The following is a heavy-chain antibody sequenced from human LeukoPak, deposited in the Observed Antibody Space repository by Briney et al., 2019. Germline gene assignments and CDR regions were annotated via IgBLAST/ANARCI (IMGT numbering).Heavy chain of an antibody. D-gene: IGHD6-13*01. CDR2: IIPIFGTA. J-gene: IGHJ6*03. CDR3: ARDDSRTAGYYYYYMDV. Sequence: SVKVSCKASGGTFSSYAISWVRQAPGQGLEWMGGIIPIFGTANYAQKFQGRVTITTDDSTSTAYMELSSLRSEDTAVYYCARDDSRTAGYYYYYMDVWGKGTTVTVSS. CDR1: GGTFSSYA. V-gene: IGHV1-69*05.